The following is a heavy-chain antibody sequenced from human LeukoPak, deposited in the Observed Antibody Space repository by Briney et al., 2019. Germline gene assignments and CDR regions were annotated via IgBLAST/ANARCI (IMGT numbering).Heavy chain of an antibody. CDR1: GFTFSGHN. V-gene: IGHV3-48*04. J-gene: IGHJ4*02. CDR3: ARDAGTAASDY. D-gene: IGHD6-13*01. Sequence: PGGSLRLSCAASGFTFSGHNMNWVRRAPGKGLEWLSYISSSSSTIYYADSVKGRITISRDNAKNTLYLQMTSLSAEDTAVYYCARDAGTAASDYWGRGTLVTVSS. CDR2: ISSSSSTI.